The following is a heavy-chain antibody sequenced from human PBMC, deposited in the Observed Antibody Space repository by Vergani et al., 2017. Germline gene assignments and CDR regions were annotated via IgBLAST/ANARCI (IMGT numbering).Heavy chain of an antibody. J-gene: IGHJ4*02. V-gene: IGHV3-23*01. Sequence: EVQLLESGGGLVQPGGSLRLSCAASGFTFSSYAMSWVRQAPGKGLEWVSAISGSGGSTYYADSVKGRFTISRDNSKNTRYLQMNSLRAEDTAVYYCAKCGNYYGSGSPDYWGQGTLVTVSS. CDR2: ISGSGGST. D-gene: IGHD3-10*01. CDR1: GFTFSSYA. CDR3: AKCGNYYGSGSPDY.